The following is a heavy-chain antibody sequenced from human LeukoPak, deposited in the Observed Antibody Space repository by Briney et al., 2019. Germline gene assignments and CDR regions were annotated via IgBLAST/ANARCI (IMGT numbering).Heavy chain of an antibody. CDR2: IYHSGST. CDR3: ARGATAWVHFDS. V-gene: IGHV4-59*02. Sequence: PSETLSLTCTVSGGSVSSSYWIWIRQPPGKGLEWIGYIYHSGSTSYNPSLKSRDTMSLDTSKKQFSLRLSSVTAADTAVYYCARGATAWVHFDSWGQGTLVTVSS. J-gene: IGHJ4*02. CDR1: GGSVSSSY. D-gene: IGHD1-26*01.